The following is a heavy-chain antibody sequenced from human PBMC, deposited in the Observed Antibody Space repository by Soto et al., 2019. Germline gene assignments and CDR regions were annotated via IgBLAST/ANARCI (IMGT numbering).Heavy chain of an antibody. J-gene: IGHJ4*02. CDR3: ARYKRSGNDDFDY. CDR1: GDSINSDKYY. D-gene: IGHD5-12*01. V-gene: IGHV4-39*01. CDR2: IYFRGNT. Sequence: PSETLSLTCSVSGDSINSDKYYWGWIRQPPGKGLEWIGSIYFRGNTYYNPSLQTRVTISLDKSKSQFSLKLNTETAADSAMYNCARYKRSGNDDFDYWGQGTQVTVSS.